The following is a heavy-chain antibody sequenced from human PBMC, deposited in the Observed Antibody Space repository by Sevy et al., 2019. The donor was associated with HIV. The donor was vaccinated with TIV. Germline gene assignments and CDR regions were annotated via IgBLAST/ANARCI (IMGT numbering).Heavy chain of an antibody. J-gene: IGHJ4*02. CDR1: GFSFSTYA. CDR2: ISGSGTST. V-gene: IGHV3-23*01. CDR3: GIVSIFGVGGFYDY. D-gene: IGHD3-3*01. Sequence: GGSLRLSCAASGFSFSTYAMTWVRQAPGKGLEWVSGISGSGTSTYYTDSVKGRFTISRDNSKNTVYLQMNNLRAEDTAVYYSGIVSIFGVGGFYDYWGQGTLVTVSS.